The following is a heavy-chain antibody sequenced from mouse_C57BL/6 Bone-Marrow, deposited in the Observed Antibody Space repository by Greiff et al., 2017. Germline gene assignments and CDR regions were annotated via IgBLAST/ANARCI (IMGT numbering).Heavy chain of an antibody. Sequence: VQLQQSGPELVKPGASVKLSCKASGYTFTSYDINWVKQRPGQGLEWIGWIYPRDGSTKYNEKFKGKATLTVDTSSSTAYMELHSLTSEDSAVYFCGRLEFNGSSGGWYFDVWGTGTTVTVSS. J-gene: IGHJ1*03. CDR2: IYPRDGST. V-gene: IGHV1-85*01. CDR1: GYTFTSYD. CDR3: GRLEFNGSSGGWYFDV. D-gene: IGHD1-1*01.